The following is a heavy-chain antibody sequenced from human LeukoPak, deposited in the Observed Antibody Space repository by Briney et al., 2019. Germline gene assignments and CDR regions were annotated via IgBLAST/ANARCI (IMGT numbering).Heavy chain of an antibody. D-gene: IGHD3-10*01. CDR2: IYSGGST. V-gene: IGHV3-53*01. J-gene: IGHJ6*02. Sequence: GGSLRLSCAVSGISFSSHWMSWVRQAPGKGLEWVSIIYSGGSTYYADSVKGRFTVSRDNSKNTLSLQMNSLREEDTAVYYCARGQSGTPHYYYGMDVWGQGTTVTVSS. CDR3: ARGQSGTPHYYYGMDV. CDR1: GISFSSHW.